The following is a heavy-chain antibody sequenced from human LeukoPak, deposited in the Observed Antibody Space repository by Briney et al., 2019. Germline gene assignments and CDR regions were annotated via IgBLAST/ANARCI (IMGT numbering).Heavy chain of an antibody. Sequence: ASVKVSCKASGYSFTDKYMHWVRQAPGQGLEWMGWINPNSGGTNYAQKFQGRVTMTRDTSISTAYMELSRLRSDDTAVYYCARANQRWLQVTAFDIWGQGTMVTVSS. J-gene: IGHJ3*02. D-gene: IGHD5-24*01. CDR2: INPNSGGT. V-gene: IGHV1-2*02. CDR1: GYSFTDKY. CDR3: ARANQRWLQVTAFDI.